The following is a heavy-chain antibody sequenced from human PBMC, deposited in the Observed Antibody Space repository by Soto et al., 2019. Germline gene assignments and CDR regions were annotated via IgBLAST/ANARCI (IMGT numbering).Heavy chain of an antibody. CDR2: MSYDGSNK. CDR3: ARGYCSRRSCSHFDW. CDR1: GFTFSSYA. Sequence: QVLLLESGGGVVQPGRSLRLSCAASGFTFSSYAVHWVRQAPGKGLEWVAGMSYDGSNKYYADSVKGRFTISSDKSKNTQYLQMNSLGTEETAVYYYARGYCSRRSCSHFDWWGQGTLVTVSS. V-gene: IGHV3-30-3*01. D-gene: IGHD2-2*01. J-gene: IGHJ4*02.